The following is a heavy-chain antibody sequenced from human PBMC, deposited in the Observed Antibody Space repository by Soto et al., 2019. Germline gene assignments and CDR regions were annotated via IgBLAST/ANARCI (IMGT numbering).Heavy chain of an antibody. Sequence: QITLKASGPTLVKPTQTLTLTCTFPGFSFSSIGEGVGWIRQPPGKDLEWLALIYWDDDKRYSPSLKSRLTITKDTSKNQVVLTMTNMDPVDTATYYCVQSRCGGDCLQSYSSHSYYGLDVWGQGTTVTVSS. CDR1: GFSFSSIGEG. D-gene: IGHD2-21*02. V-gene: IGHV2-5*02. J-gene: IGHJ6*02. CDR2: IYWDDDK. CDR3: VQSRCGGDCLQSYSSHSYYGLDV.